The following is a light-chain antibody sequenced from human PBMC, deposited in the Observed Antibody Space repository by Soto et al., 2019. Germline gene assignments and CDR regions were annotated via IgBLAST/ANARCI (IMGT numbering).Light chain of an antibody. CDR3: SSYTNSGAYV. J-gene: IGLJ1*01. CDR2: GVS. Sequence: QLVLTQPASVSGSPGQSITVSCTGTSSDVGGYNYVSWYQQHPGKAPKVMIYGVSDRPSGVSNRFSGSKSGNTASLTISGLQAEDEADYYCSSYTNSGAYVFGSGTKLTVL. CDR1: SSDVGGYNY. V-gene: IGLV2-14*03.